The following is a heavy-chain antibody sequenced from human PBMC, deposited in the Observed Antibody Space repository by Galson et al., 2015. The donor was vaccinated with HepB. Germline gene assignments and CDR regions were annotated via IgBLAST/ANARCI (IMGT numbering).Heavy chain of an antibody. D-gene: IGHD3-10*01. Sequence: SLRLSCAASGFTFSSYAMSWVRQAPGKGLEWVSAISGSGGSTYYADSVKGRFTISRDNSKNTLYLQMNSLRAEDTAVYYCAGAWITMVRGVILDAFDIWGQGTMVTVSS. CDR2: ISGSGGST. V-gene: IGHV3-23*01. J-gene: IGHJ3*02. CDR1: GFTFSSYA. CDR3: AGAWITMVRGVILDAFDI.